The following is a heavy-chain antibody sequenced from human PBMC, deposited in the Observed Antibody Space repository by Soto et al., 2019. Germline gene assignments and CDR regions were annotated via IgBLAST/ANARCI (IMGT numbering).Heavy chain of an antibody. J-gene: IGHJ4*02. V-gene: IGHV3-74*01. Sequence: GGSLRLSCTASGFTCNTHWMHWVRQAPGKGLVWVSRIYFDGITTNYADSVKGRLTVSRDNAKNTVYLHVNTLRDEDTAVYYCARGGAMRVDYWGQGTLVTVSS. CDR3: ARGGAMRVDY. CDR1: GFTCNTHW. CDR2: IYFDGITT.